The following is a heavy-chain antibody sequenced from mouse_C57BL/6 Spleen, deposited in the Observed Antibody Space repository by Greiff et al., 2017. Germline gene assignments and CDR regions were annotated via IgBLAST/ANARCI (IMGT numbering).Heavy chain of an antibody. D-gene: IGHD1-1*01. Sequence: VQLQQSGPELVKPGASVKIPCKASGYTFTDYNMDWVKQSHGKSLEWIGDINPNNGGTIYNQKFKGKATLTVDKSSSTAYMELRSLTSEDTAVYYCARQTTVVATRYFYVWGTGTTVTVSS. CDR3: ARQTTVVATRYFYV. V-gene: IGHV1-18*01. J-gene: IGHJ1*03. CDR1: GYTFTDYN. CDR2: INPNNGGT.